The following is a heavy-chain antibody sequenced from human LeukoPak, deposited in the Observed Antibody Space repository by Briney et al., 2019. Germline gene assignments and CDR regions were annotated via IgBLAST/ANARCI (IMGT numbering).Heavy chain of an antibody. D-gene: IGHD1-26*01. Sequence: GGSLRLSCAASGFTFSDYYVSWIRQAPGKGLEWVSYISSSGSTIYYADSVKGRFTISRDNAKNSLYLQMNSLRAEDTAVYYCARDLRGGSYVWYYYYYMDVWGKGTTVTVSS. J-gene: IGHJ6*03. V-gene: IGHV3-11*01. CDR3: ARDLRGGSYVWYYYYYMDV. CDR2: ISSSGSTI. CDR1: GFTFSDYY.